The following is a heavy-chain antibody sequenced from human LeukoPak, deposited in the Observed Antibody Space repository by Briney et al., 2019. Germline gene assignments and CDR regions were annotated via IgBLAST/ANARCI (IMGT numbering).Heavy chain of an antibody. D-gene: IGHD3-22*01. CDR2: IYYSGSI. CDR3: ARGMYYYDSSGYYYDPSEYFQH. V-gene: IGHV4-59*01. Sequence: ASETLSLTCTVSGGSISSYYWSWIRQPPGKGLEWIGYIYYSGSINYNPSLKSRVTISVDTSKNQFSLKLSSVTAADSAVYYCARGMYYYDSSGYYYDPSEYFQHWGQGTLVTVSS. CDR1: GGSISSYY. J-gene: IGHJ1*01.